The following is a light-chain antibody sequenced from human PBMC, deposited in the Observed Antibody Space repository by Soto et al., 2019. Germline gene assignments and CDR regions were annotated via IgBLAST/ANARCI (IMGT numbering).Light chain of an antibody. CDR2: EVS. V-gene: IGLV2-14*01. CDR3: SSYTSSFSHV. Sequence: QSALTQPASVSGSPGQSITISCTGTSSDVGNYNYVSWYQQHPGKAPKLMIFEVSDRPSGVSNRFSGSKSGNTASLTSSGLQTEDETDYYCSSYTSSFSHVFGTGTKVTVL. J-gene: IGLJ1*01. CDR1: SSDVGNYNY.